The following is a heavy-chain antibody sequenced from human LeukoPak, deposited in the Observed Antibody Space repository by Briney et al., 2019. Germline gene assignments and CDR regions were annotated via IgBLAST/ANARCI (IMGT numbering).Heavy chain of an antibody. J-gene: IGHJ4*02. V-gene: IGHV1-2*02. CDR2: INPNSGGT. Sequence: ASVKVSCKASGYTFTSYGISWVRQAPGQGLEWMGWINPNSGGTNYAQKFQGRVTMTRDTSISTAYMELSRLRSDDTAVYYCARESMTPMDWGQGTLVTVSS. CDR3: ARESMTPMD. D-gene: IGHD2/OR15-2a*01. CDR1: GYTFTSYG.